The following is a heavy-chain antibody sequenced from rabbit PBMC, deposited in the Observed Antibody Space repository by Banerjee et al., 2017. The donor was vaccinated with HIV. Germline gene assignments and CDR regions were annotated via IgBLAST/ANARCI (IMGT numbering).Heavy chain of an antibody. D-gene: IGHD6-1*01. V-gene: IGHV1S40*01. J-gene: IGHJ4*01. CDR1: GFSFSSGYD. Sequence: QSLEESGGDLVKPGASLTLTCKASGFSFSSGYDMCWVRQAPGKGLEWIACIYAGSSGITYYASWAKGRFTISKTSSTTVTLQMTSLTAADTATYFCARGDIYYYYAFPLWGPGTLVTVS. CDR2: IYAGSSGIT. CDR3: ARGDIYYYYAFPL.